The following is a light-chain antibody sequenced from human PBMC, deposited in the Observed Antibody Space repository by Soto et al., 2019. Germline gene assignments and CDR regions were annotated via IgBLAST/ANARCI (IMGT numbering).Light chain of an antibody. CDR1: QSISSW. V-gene: IGKV1-5*01. J-gene: IGKJ1*01. CDR3: QQYNSYSGG. CDR2: DAS. Sequence: DIQMTQSPSTLSASVGDRVTITCRASQSISSWLAWYQQKPGKAPKLLIYDASSLESGVPSRFSGSGSGKEFTLTISSLQPDDFATYYCQQYNSYSGGFGQGTKVDIK.